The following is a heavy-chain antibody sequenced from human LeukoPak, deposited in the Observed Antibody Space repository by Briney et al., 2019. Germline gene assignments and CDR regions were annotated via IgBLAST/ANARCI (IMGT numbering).Heavy chain of an antibody. Sequence: PGRSLRLPCAASGFTFSSYAMHWVRQAPGKGLEWVAVISYDGSNKYYADSVKGRFTISRDNSKNTLYLQMNSLRAEDTAVYYCARDDGGSYVTTFDYWGQGTLVTVSS. J-gene: IGHJ4*02. CDR3: ARDDGGSYVTTFDY. CDR1: GFTFSSYA. D-gene: IGHD1-26*01. CDR2: ISYDGSNK. V-gene: IGHV3-30*04.